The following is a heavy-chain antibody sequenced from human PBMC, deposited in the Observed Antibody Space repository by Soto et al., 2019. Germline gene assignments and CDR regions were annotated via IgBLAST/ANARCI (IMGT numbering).Heavy chain of an antibody. J-gene: IGHJ4*02. D-gene: IGHD1-26*01. CDR3: ARGGEGVGFTPDY. Sequence: QVQLVQSAAEVKKPGASVTVSCKASGYTFTNYGISWVRQAPGQGLEWMGWISPYNGNTNYAQKFQGRVALTPDTSTTTAYMDLRSLTSDDTAVYYCARGGEGVGFTPDYWGQGTLVTVSS. CDR1: GYTFTNYG. CDR2: ISPYNGNT. V-gene: IGHV1-18*01.